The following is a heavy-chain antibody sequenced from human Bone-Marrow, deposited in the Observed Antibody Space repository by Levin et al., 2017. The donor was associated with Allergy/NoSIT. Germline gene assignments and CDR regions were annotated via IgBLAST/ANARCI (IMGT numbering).Heavy chain of an antibody. V-gene: IGHV4-59*01. D-gene: IGHD4-23*01. CDR3: ARGVVGGNSSDAFDS. J-gene: IGHJ3*02. CDR2: IYYSGST. CDR1: GGSISSYY. Sequence: SETLSFTCTVSGGSISSYYWSWIRQPPGKGLEWIGYIYYSGSTNYNPSLKSRVTISVDTSKNQFSLKLSSVTAADTAVYYCARGVVGGNSSDAFDSWGQGTMVTVSS.